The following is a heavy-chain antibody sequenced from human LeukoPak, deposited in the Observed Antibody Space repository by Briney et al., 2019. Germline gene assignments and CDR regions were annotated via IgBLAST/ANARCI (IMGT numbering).Heavy chain of an antibody. V-gene: IGHV6-1*01. J-gene: IGHJ4*02. CDR3: ARGVGAFDH. D-gene: IGHD3-10*01. CDR2: TYYRSTWYN. Sequence: SQTLSLTCVISGDRISNNSAVWNWIRQSPSRGLEWLGRTYYRSTWYNDFVKYVNSRITVNPDTAKNQLSLQLKSVTPDDTAVYFCARGVGAFDHWGQGTPVTVSS. CDR1: GDRISNNSAV.